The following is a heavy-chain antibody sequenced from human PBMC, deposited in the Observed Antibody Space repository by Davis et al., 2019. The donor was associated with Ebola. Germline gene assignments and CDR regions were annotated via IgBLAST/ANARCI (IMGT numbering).Heavy chain of an antibody. CDR1: GFTFSGSA. J-gene: IGHJ3*02. Sequence: GGSLRLSCAASGFTFSGSAMHWVRQASGKGLEWVGRIRSKANSYATAYAASVKGRFTISRDDSKNTAYLQMNSLRAEDTAVYYCAKDTAMIVVADAFDIWGQGTMVTVSS. D-gene: IGHD3-22*01. CDR3: AKDTAMIVVADAFDI. V-gene: IGHV3-73*01. CDR2: IRSKANSYAT.